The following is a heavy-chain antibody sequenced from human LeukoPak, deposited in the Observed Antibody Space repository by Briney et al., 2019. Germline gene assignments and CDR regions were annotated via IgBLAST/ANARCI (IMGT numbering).Heavy chain of an antibody. Sequence: GRSLTLTCAASGFTFSTYGMHWVRQAPGKGLEWVAVIWNDGSNKYYADSVKGRFTISRDNSKSTLYLQMNSLGAEDTAVYAYARASGPFDYWGQGTLVTVSS. CDR1: GFTFSTYG. CDR3: ARASGPFDY. J-gene: IGHJ4*02. V-gene: IGHV3-33*01. CDR2: IWNDGSNK. D-gene: IGHD3-10*01.